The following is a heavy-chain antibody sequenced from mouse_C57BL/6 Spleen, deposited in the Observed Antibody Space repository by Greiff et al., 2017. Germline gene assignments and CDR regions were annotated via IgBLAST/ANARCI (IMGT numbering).Heavy chain of an antibody. CDR3: ARHYDYDRGVYAMDY. CDR2: IYPGSGST. V-gene: IGHV1-55*01. CDR1: GYTFTSYW. J-gene: IGHJ4*01. Sequence: VQLQQPGAELVKPGASVKMSCKASGYTFTSYWITWVKQRPGQGLEWIGDIYPGSGSTNYNEKFKSKATLTVDTSSSTAYMQLSSLTSEDSAVYYCARHYDYDRGVYAMDYWGQGTSVTVSS. D-gene: IGHD2-4*01.